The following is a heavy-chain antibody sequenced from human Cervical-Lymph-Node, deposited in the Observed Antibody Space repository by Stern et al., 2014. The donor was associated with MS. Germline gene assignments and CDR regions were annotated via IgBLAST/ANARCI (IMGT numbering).Heavy chain of an antibody. CDR2: FWHGGTT. V-gene: IGHV4-4*02. CDR3: ALRGGGGTSSPFDF. D-gene: IGHD2-15*01. Sequence: QVQLVESGPGLVKSSGTLSLTCAVSGRFISSGNWWSWVRQPPGKGLVWIGEFWHGGTTNYNPALKSRVTISVDKSKTQFSLRLTSVTAADTAVYYCALRGGGGTSSPFDFWGQGTLVTVSS. CDR1: GRFISSGNW. J-gene: IGHJ4*02.